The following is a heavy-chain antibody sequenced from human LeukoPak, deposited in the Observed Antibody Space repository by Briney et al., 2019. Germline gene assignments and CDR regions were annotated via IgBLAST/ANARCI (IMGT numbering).Heavy chain of an antibody. D-gene: IGHD5-18*01. J-gene: IGHJ3*02. CDR1: GFTFSSYA. CDR3: AKEGFARSGCSDAFDI. V-gene: IGHV3-23*01. Sequence: PGGSLRLSCAASGFTFSSYAMSWVRQAPGKGLEWVSAISGSGGSTYYADSVKGRFTISGDNSKNTLYLQMNSLRAEDTAVYYCAKEGFARSGCSDAFDIWGQGTMVTVSS. CDR2: ISGSGGST.